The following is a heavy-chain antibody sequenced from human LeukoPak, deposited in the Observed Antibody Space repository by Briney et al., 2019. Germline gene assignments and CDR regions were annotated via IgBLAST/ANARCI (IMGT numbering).Heavy chain of an antibody. CDR3: ARDYCSSTSCLFDY. CDR1: GYTFTGYH. CDR2: INPNSGDT. D-gene: IGHD2-2*01. Sequence: ASVKVSCKASGYTFTGYHMHWVRQAPGQGLEWMGRINPNSGDTNIAQRFQGGVTMTSDTSISTAYMELSRLRSDDTAFYYCARDYCSSTSCLFDYWGQGSLVTVSS. V-gene: IGHV1-2*06. J-gene: IGHJ4*02.